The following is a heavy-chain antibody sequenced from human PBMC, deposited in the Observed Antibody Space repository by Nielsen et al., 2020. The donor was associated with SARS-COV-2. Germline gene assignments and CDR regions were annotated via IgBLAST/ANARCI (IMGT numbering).Heavy chain of an antibody. J-gene: IGHJ4*02. V-gene: IGHV1-46*01. CDR2: VSPSGGDT. CDR3: ARDRYEGYFDY. CDR1: GYTFTSYY. Sequence: ASVKASCKASGYTFTSYYIYWVRQAPGQGLEWMGIVSPSGGDTSYAQKFQGRVTMTRDTSTSTVYMELSSLRFDDTAVYYCARDRYEGYFDYWGQGTLVTVSS. D-gene: IGHD1-1*01.